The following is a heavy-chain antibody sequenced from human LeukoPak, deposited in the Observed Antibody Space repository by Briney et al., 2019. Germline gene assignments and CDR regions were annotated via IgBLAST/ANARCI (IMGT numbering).Heavy chain of an antibody. CDR3: GRVFRKRGSHPLYYFDY. CDR1: GYTFTGYY. Sequence: ASVKVSCKASGYTFTGYYMHWVRQAPGQGLEWRGWINPNSGGTNYAQKFQGRVTMTRDTSISTAYMELSRLRSDDTAVYYCGRVFRKRGSHPLYYFDYWGQGTLVTVSS. D-gene: IGHD1-26*01. CDR2: INPNSGGT. J-gene: IGHJ4*02. V-gene: IGHV1-2*02.